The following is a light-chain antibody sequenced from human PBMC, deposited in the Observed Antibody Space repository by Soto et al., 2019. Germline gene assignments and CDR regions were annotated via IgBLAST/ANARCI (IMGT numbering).Light chain of an antibody. CDR1: SSDVGSYTR. CDR3: SSYTSSSTYV. Sequence: QSALTQPPSVSGSPGQSVTISCTGTSSDVGSYTRVSWYQQSPGTAPKLMIYEVSNRPSGVPDRFSGSKSGNTASLTISGLQAEDEADYYCSSYTSSSTYVFGTGTKLTVL. CDR2: EVS. J-gene: IGLJ1*01. V-gene: IGLV2-18*02.